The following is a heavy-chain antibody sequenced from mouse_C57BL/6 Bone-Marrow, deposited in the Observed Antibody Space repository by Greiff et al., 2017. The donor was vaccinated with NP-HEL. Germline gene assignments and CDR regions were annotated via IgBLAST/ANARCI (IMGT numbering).Heavy chain of an antibody. CDR2: IDPSDSYT. CDR3: ATLPYYFDY. CDR1: GYTFTSYW. Sequence: QLQQPGAELVMPGASVKLSCKASGYTFTSYWMHWVKQRPGQGLEWIGEIDPSDSYTNYNQKFKGKSTLTVDKSSSTAYMQLSSLTSEDSAVYYCATLPYYFDYWGQGTTLTVSS. V-gene: IGHV1-69*01. J-gene: IGHJ2*01.